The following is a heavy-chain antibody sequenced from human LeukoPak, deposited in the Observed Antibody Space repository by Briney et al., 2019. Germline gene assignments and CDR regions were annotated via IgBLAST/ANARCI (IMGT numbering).Heavy chain of an antibody. D-gene: IGHD6-13*01. J-gene: IGHJ6*03. CDR1: GGSISSGDYY. V-gene: IGHV4-30-4*08. Sequence: SETLSLTCTVSGGSISSGDYYWSWIRQPPGKGLEWIGYIYYSGSTYYNPSLKSRVTISVDTSKNQFSLKLSFVTAADTAVYYCARDSEDNIAADGIWRNYYYYYYMDVWGKGTTVTVSS. CDR2: IYYSGST. CDR3: ARDSEDNIAADGIWRNYYYYYYMDV.